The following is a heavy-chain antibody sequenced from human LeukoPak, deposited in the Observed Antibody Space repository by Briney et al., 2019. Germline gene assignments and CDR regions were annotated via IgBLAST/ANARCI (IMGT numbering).Heavy chain of an antibody. J-gene: IGHJ4*02. D-gene: IGHD7-27*01. CDR2: FNRDGST. CDR3: ARVPHKVDPLGLYHFEH. V-gene: IGHV4-38-2*01. CDR1: GFSIRIGYF. Sequence: SETLSLTCAVSGFSIRIGYFWGWGRPPPGKGVEGIGSFNRDGSTKYNPSLQSRVTISVDTSKNRFSLKMNSVTATDTAVYYCARVPHKVDPLGLYHFEHWGQGVLVTVSS.